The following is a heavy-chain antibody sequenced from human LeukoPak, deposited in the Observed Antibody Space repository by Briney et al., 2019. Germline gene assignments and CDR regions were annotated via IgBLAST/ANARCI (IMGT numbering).Heavy chain of an antibody. V-gene: IGHV4-59*08. Sequence: SETLSLTCTVSGGSISSYYWSWIRQPPGKGLEWIGYIYYSGSTNYNPPLKSRVTISVDTSKNQFSLKLSSVTAADTAVYYCARHGYYYDSSGRAFDIWGQGTMVTVSS. CDR3: ARHGYYYDSSGRAFDI. CDR2: IYYSGST. CDR1: GGSISSYY. D-gene: IGHD3-22*01. J-gene: IGHJ3*02.